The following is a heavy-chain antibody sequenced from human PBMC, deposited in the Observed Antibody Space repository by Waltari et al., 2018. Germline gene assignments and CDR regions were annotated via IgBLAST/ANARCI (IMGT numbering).Heavy chain of an antibody. Sequence: EVQLVESGGGLVKPGGSLRLSCAASGFTFSSYSMNWVRQAPGKGLEWVSSISSRSSYIYYADSVKGRFTISRDNAKNSLYLQMNSLRAEDTAVYYCARDRGVGATAWDYWGQGTLVTVSS. CDR2: ISSRSSYI. CDR1: GFTFSSYS. D-gene: IGHD1-26*01. J-gene: IGHJ4*02. V-gene: IGHV3-21*01. CDR3: ARDRGVGATAWDY.